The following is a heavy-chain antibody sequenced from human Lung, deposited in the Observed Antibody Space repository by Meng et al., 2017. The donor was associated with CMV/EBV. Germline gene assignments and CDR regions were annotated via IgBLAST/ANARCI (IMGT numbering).Heavy chain of an antibody. D-gene: IGHD1-26*01. CDR2: IHYSGSS. J-gene: IGHJ6*04. Sequence: SETLSLTXTVSGASISSYYWSWIRQPPGRGLEWIGNIHYSGSSNYNPSLKGRVTMSVATSADQFSLTLNSVTAADPAVYYCAGGHGTSGSFVSYYAMDVWGEGAMVTVSS. CDR1: GASISSYY. V-gene: IGHV4-59*01. CDR3: AGGHGTSGSFVSYYAMDV.